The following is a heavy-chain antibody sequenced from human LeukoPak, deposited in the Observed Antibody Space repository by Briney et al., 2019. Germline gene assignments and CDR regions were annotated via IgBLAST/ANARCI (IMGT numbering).Heavy chain of an antibody. CDR1: GFTFSSYG. Sequence: GGSLRLSCAASGFTFSSYGMHWVRQAPGKGLEWVAVISYDGSNKYYADSVKGRFTISRDNSKNTLYLQMSSLRAEDTAVYYCAKELDTDYYDSSGYYAAFDIWGQGTMVTVSS. CDR2: ISYDGSNK. V-gene: IGHV3-30*18. CDR3: AKELDTDYYDSSGYYAAFDI. D-gene: IGHD3-22*01. J-gene: IGHJ3*02.